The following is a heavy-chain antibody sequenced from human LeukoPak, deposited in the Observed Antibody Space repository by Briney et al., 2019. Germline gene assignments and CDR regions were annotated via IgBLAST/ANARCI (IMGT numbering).Heavy chain of an antibody. CDR2: IYTSGST. CDR1: GGSISSYY. V-gene: IGHV4-4*07. Sequence: PSETLSLTCTVSGGSISSYYWSWIRQPAGKGLEWIGRIYTSGSTNYNPSLKSRVTMSVDTSKNQISLKLSSVTAADTAVYYCARDHRPGSYYGPIDYWGQGTLVTVSS. J-gene: IGHJ4*02. D-gene: IGHD3-10*01. CDR3: ARDHRPGSYYGPIDY.